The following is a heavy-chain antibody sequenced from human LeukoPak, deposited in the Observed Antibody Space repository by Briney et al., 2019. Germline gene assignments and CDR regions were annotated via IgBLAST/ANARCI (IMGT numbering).Heavy chain of an antibody. Sequence: PGRSLRLSCAASGFTFSSYGIHWVRQAPGKGPEWVAVIWYDGSNKYYADSVKGRFTISRDNSKNTLYLQMYSLRAEDTAVYYCARDRSGWYTIDYWGQGTLVTVSS. J-gene: IGHJ4*02. CDR3: ARDRSGWYTIDY. CDR1: GFTFSSYG. D-gene: IGHD6-19*01. CDR2: IWYDGSNK. V-gene: IGHV3-33*01.